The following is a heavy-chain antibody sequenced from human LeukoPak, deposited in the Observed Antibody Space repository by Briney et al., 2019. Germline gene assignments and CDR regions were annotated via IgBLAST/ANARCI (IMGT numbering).Heavy chain of an antibody. Sequence: ASVKVSCKASGYTFTSYYMHWVRQAPGQGLEWMGIINPSGGSTSHAQKFQGRVTMTRDTSTSTVYMELSSLRSEDTAVYYCARDPSLDYYGSGSYYRGNWFDPWGQGTLVTVSS. CDR3: ARDPSLDYYGSGSYYRGNWFDP. D-gene: IGHD3-10*01. CDR2: INPSGGST. CDR1: GYTFTSYY. V-gene: IGHV1-46*01. J-gene: IGHJ5*02.